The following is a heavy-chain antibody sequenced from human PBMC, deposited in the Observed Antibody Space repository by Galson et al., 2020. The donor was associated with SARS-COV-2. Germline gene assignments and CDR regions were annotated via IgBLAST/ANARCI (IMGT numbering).Heavy chain of an antibody. CDR2: INPNSGGT. D-gene: IGHD2-21*02. CDR1: GYTFTGYY. J-gene: IGHJ4*02. CDR3: ARVGYGGNSGPTKFFDY. V-gene: IGHV1-2*02. Sequence: ASVKVSCKASGYTFTGYYMHWVRQAPGQGLEWMGWINPNSGGTNYAQKFQGRVTMTRDTSISTAYMELSRLRSDDTAVYYCARVGYGGNSGPTKFFDYWGQGTLVTVSS.